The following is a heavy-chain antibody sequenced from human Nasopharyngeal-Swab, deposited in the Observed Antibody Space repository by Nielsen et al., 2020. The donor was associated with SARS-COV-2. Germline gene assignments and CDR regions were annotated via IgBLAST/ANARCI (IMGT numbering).Heavy chain of an antibody. CDR2: IIPILDIT. Sequence: WVRQAPGQGLEWMGRIIPILDITNYAQKFQGRVTITADKSTYTAYMELSSLRSEDTAIYYCARMEFYYGSAGFTSPHHYYAMDVWGQGTTVTVSS. D-gene: IGHD3-10*01. J-gene: IGHJ6*02. CDR3: ARMEFYYGSAGFTSPHHYYAMDV. V-gene: IGHV1-69*02.